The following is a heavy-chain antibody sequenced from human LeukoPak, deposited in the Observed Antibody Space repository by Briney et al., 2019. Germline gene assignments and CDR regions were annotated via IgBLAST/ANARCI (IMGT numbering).Heavy chain of an antibody. Sequence: SETLSLTCAVYGGSFSGHYWSWIRQPPGKGLEWIGEINHSGSTNYNPSLKSRVTISVDTSKNQFSLKLSSVTAADTAVYYCARGPLRRSSSFGRAFDIWGQGTMVTVSS. CDR2: INHSGST. V-gene: IGHV4-34*01. CDR1: GGSFSGHY. D-gene: IGHD6-6*01. CDR3: ARGPLRRSSSFGRAFDI. J-gene: IGHJ3*02.